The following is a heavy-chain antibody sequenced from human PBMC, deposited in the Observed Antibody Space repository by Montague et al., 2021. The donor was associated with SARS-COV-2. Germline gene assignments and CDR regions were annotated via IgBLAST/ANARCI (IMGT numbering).Heavy chain of an antibody. J-gene: IGHJ3*02. V-gene: IGHV6-1*01. CDR2: TYYRSKWYH. CDR3: ARTTTRMLYPENALDI. Sequence: CAISGDSVSSNTATWNWIRQSPSGGLEWLGRTYYRSKWYHDYAISLKSRITINPDTSKNQFSLQLSSVAPEDTAVFYCARTTTRMLYPENALDIWRQGTMVTVSS. D-gene: IGHD2-15*01. CDR1: GDSVSSNTAT.